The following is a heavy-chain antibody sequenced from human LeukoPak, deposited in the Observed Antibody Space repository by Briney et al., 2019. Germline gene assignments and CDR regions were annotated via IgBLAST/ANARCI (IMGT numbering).Heavy chain of an antibody. D-gene: IGHD5-18*01. CDR2: INPDGTII. J-gene: IGHJ5*02. Sequence: GGSLRLPCVGSGFTYTDYWMHWFRQAPGKGPVWVSRINPDGTIIDYADSVKGRFSISRDNAKNLLYLQMNGLRADDTAVYYCAKDLSWNTADRWGQGILVTVSS. CDR1: GFTYTDYW. V-gene: IGHV3-74*01. CDR3: AKDLSWNTADR.